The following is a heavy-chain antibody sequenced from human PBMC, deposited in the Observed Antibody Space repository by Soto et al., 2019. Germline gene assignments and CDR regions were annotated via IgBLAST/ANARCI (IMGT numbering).Heavy chain of an antibody. CDR3: AVVDSTGNWFDP. CDR1: GGSISSSDFY. V-gene: IGHV4-39*01. J-gene: IGHJ5*02. CDR2: MYYSGTT. Sequence: QLQLQESGPGLVKPSETLSLTCTVSGGSISSSDFYWGWLRQPPWKGLDFIGSMYYSGTTYYNPSLKNRITISVDTSKNQFSLKLISVTAADTAVYYCAVVDSTGNWFDPWGQGALVTVSP. D-gene: IGHD3-22*01.